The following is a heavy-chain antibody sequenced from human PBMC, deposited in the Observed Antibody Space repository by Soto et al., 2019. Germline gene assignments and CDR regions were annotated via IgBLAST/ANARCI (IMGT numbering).Heavy chain of an antibody. D-gene: IGHD3-22*01. CDR1: GGSPTSSYY. CDR2: ICYSGNT. CDR3: ARSSGCYTHFEY. V-gene: IGHV4-39*01. Sequence: SETLSLTCTVSGGSPTSSYYWGWIRQPPGKGLEWIGSICYSGNTYYHPSLKSRVTVSADTSKNQFSLRLSSVTAADTAVYYCARSSGCYTHFEYWGRGILVTVSS. J-gene: IGHJ4*02.